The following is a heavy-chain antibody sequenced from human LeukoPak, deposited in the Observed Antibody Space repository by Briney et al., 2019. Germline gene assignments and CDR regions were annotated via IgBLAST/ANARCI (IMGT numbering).Heavy chain of an antibody. CDR1: GFTFSSYS. V-gene: IGHV3-21*01. Sequence: PGGSLRLSCAASGFTFSSYSMNWVRQAPGKGLEWVSSISSSSSYIYYADSLKGRFTISRDNGKNSLYLQMNSLRAEDTAVYYCARGGAYYYYMDVWGKGTTVTVSS. D-gene: IGHD4/OR15-4a*01. CDR2: ISSSSSYI. CDR3: ARGGAYYYYMDV. J-gene: IGHJ6*03.